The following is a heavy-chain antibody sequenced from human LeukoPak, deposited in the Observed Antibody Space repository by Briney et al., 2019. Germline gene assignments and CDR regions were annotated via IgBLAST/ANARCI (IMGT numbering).Heavy chain of an antibody. CDR3: VSYCSGGSCYGIFS. Sequence: ASVKVSCKASGYTFTGYYMHWVRQAPGQGLEWMGWINPNSGGTHYAQKFQGRVTLTRDTSISAVDMELSGLRSDDTAVYYCVSYCSGGSCYGIFSWGQGTMVTVSS. CDR1: GYTFTGYY. CDR2: INPNSGGT. J-gene: IGHJ3*01. D-gene: IGHD2-15*01. V-gene: IGHV1-2*02.